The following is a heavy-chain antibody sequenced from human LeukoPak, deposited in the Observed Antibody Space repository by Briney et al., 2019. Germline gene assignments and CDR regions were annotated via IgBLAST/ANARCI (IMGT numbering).Heavy chain of an antibody. Sequence: PSETLSLTCTVSGGSISSSSYYWGWIRQPPGKGLEWIGYIYYSGSTYYNPSLKSRVTISVDTSKKQFSLKLSSVTAADTAVYYCARYYYYDSSGFFFGAFDIWGQGTMVTVSS. V-gene: IGHV4-31*03. D-gene: IGHD3-22*01. CDR3: ARYYYYDSSGFFFGAFDI. CDR1: GGSISSSSYY. J-gene: IGHJ3*02. CDR2: IYYSGST.